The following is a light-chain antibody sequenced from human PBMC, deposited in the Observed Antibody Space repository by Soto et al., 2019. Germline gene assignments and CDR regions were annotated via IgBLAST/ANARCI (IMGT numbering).Light chain of an antibody. CDR2: DVS. CDR1: SSDVGGYNY. J-gene: IGLJ2*01. Sequence: QSALNQPASVSGSPGQSITISCTGTSSDVGGYNYVSWYQQHPGNAPKLMIYDVSNRPSGVSSRFSGSKSGNTASLTISGLQAEDEAHYYCNSYTRASTLVVFGGGTKLTVL. CDR3: NSYTRASTLVV. V-gene: IGLV2-14*03.